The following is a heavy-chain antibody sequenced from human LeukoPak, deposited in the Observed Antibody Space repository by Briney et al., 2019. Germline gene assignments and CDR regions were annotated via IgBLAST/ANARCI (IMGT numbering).Heavy chain of an antibody. V-gene: IGHV1-18*01. CDR2: ISAYNGNT. D-gene: IGHD5-24*01. CDR1: GYTFTSYG. Sequence: VASVRVSCKASGYTFTSYGISWVRQAPGQGLEWMGWISAYNGNTNYAQKLQGRVTMTTDTSTSTAYMGLRSLRSDDTAVYYCARGVEMATDFDYWGQGTLVTVSS. J-gene: IGHJ4*02. CDR3: ARGVEMATDFDY.